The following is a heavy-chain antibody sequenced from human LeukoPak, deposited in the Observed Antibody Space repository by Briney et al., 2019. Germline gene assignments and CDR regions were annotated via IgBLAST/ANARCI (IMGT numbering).Heavy chain of an antibody. CDR1: GYTFTTYY. CDR3: ARNVGSGLDY. CDR2: INPSGGST. Sequence: ASVKVSCKASGYTFTTYYIHCVPQAPGQGLGWMGFINPSGGSTSYAQKFQGRVTMTRDTSTSTVYMELSSLRSEDTAVYYCARNVGSGLDYWGQGTLVIVSS. J-gene: IGHJ4*02. D-gene: IGHD3-10*01. V-gene: IGHV1-46*03.